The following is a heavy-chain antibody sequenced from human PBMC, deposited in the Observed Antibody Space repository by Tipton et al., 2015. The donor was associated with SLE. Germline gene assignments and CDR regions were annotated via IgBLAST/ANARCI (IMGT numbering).Heavy chain of an antibody. D-gene: IGHD3-9*01. Sequence: LRLSCTVSGGSISSHYWSWIRQPPGKGLEWIGYIYYSGSTNYNPSLKSRVTISVGTSNNQFSLKLSSVTAADTAVYYCARDKWGDYDPSTGYFWWLDPWGQGTPVTVSS. CDR2: IYYSGST. CDR3: ARDKWGDYDPSTGYFWWLDP. V-gene: IGHV4-59*11. CDR1: GGSISSHY. J-gene: IGHJ5*02.